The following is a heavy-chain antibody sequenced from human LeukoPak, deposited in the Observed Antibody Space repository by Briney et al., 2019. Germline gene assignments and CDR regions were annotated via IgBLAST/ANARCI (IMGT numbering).Heavy chain of an antibody. V-gene: IGHV4-31*03. CDR1: GGSINNGGYY. D-gene: IGHD1-26*01. CDR3: ARGGWWEPFDY. J-gene: IGHJ4*02. CDR2: IYYSGSS. Sequence: PSETLSLTCTVSGGSINNGGYYWSWIRQHPGKGLEWIGYIYYSGSSYYNPSLRSRVTISVDTSKNHFSLKLSSVTAADTAVYYCARGGWWEPFDYWGQGTLVTVSS.